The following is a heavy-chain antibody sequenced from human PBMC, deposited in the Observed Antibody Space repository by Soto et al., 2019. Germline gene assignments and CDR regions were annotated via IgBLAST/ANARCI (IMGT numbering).Heavy chain of an antibody. Sequence: SETLSLTCTVSGGSISSSSYYWGVIRQPPGTGMDCIGSIYYSGSTYYNPSLKSRVTISVDTYKNQFSLKLSSLTAADTAVYYCASKKPIIAGATSRVSGEYFQHWGEGTLVTVTS. CDR1: GGSISSSSYY. J-gene: IGHJ1*01. CDR2: IYYSGST. V-gene: IGHV4-39*01. D-gene: IGHD1-26*01. CDR3: ASKKPIIAGATSRVSGEYFQH.